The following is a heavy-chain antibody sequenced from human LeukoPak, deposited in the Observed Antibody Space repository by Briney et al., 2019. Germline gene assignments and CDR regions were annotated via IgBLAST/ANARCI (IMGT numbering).Heavy chain of an antibody. CDR3: ARLQGDSTAIFDY. CDR1: GGSISGHY. D-gene: IGHD2-21*01. J-gene: IGHJ4*02. V-gene: IGHV4-59*11. CDR2: VYYSGET. Sequence: SETLSLTCTVSGGSISGHYWSWIRQPPAKGLEWVGYVYYSGETNYNPSFKSRVTISVDTSKNQFSLKLTSVTAADTAVYYCARLQGDSTAIFDYWGQGILVSVSS.